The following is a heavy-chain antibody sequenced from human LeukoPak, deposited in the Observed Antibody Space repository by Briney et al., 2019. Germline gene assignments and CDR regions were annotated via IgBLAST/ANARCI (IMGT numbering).Heavy chain of an antibody. V-gene: IGHV1-69*05. CDR1: GGTFSSYA. Sequence: SVKVSCKASGGTFSSYAISWVRQAPGQGLEWMGGIIPIFGTANYAQKFQGRVTITTDESTSTAYMELSSLRSEDTAVYYCARVAGYYYDSSGYRKNRNWFDPWGQGTLVTVSS. CDR3: ARVAGYYYDSSGYRKNRNWFDP. CDR2: IIPIFGTA. D-gene: IGHD3-22*01. J-gene: IGHJ5*02.